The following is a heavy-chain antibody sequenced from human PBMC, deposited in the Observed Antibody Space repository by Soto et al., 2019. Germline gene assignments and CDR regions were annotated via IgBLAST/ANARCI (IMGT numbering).Heavy chain of an antibody. D-gene: IGHD3-16*01. V-gene: IGHV1-18*01. J-gene: IGHJ4*02. Sequence: QIQLVQSGAEVKKTGASVKVSCKASGYTFTDHGISWVRQAPGQGFEWMGWISAYNDYTAYAQKFQGRVTMTTDKYTNTAYMELRSLASDDTAVYYCAKDRPRLTQNFLDVYWGQGTLVTVSS. CDR2: ISAYNDYT. CDR1: GYTFTDHG. CDR3: AKDRPRLTQNFLDVY.